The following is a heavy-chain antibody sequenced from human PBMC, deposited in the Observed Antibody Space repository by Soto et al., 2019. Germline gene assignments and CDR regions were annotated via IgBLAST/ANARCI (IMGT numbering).Heavy chain of an antibody. D-gene: IGHD3-3*01. J-gene: IGHJ4*02. CDR1: GYTFTSYG. V-gene: IGHV1-18*01. CDR2: ISAYNGNT. Sequence: EASVKVSCKASGYTFTSYGISWVRQAPGQGLEWMGWISAYNGNTNYAQKLQGRVTMTTDTSTSTAYMELRSLRSDDTAVYYCARDQDDFWSGYYTAPSDYWGQGTLVTVSS. CDR3: ARDQDDFWSGYYTAPSDY.